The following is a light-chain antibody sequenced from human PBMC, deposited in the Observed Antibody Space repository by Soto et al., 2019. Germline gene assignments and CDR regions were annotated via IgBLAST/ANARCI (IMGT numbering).Light chain of an antibody. CDR3: CSYTSSSTYV. V-gene: IGLV2-14*03. CDR1: SSDVGGYNY. CDR2: DVS. Sequence: QSVLTHPASVSGSPGQSITISCTGTSSDVGGYNYVSWYQQHPGKAPKLMLYDVSNRPSGVSDRFSGSKSGNTASLTISGLQAEDEGDYYCCSYTSSSTYVFGTGTKLTVL. J-gene: IGLJ1*01.